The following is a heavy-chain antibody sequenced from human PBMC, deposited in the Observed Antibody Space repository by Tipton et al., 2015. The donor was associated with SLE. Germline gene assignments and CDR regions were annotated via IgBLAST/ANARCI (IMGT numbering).Heavy chain of an antibody. CDR1: GGSITSYF. D-gene: IGHD3-9*01. CDR3: ARLPTGYPNWFDP. CDR2: LYTRGST. Sequence: TLSLTCTVSGGSITSYFWTWIRQPPGKGLEWIGYLYTRGSTNYNASLLSRVTISLDTSKNQFFLKLSSVTAADTAIYYCARLPTGYPNWFDPWGQGTLVTVSS. V-gene: IGHV4-4*08. J-gene: IGHJ5*02.